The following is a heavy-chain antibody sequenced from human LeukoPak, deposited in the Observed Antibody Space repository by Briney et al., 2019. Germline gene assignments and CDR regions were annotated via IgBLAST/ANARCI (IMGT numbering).Heavy chain of an antibody. V-gene: IGHV3-74*01. CDR2: INSDGSST. Sequence: GGSLRLSCAASGFTFSSYWMHWVRQAPGKGLVWVSRINSDGSSTSYADSVKGRFTISRDNAKNTLYLQMNSLRAGDTAVYYCARGPRITIFGVEVDYWGQGTLVTVSS. CDR3: ARGPRITIFGVEVDY. J-gene: IGHJ4*02. CDR1: GFTFSSYW. D-gene: IGHD3-3*01.